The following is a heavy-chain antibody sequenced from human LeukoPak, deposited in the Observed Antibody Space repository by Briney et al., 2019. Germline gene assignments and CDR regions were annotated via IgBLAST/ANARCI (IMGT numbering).Heavy chain of an antibody. J-gene: IGHJ5*02. Sequence: PSETLSLTCAVYGGSFRGYYWSWIPGPPGKGLEGIGEINHSGSTNSNPSLKSRVTISVDTSKNQFSLKLSSVTAADTAVYYCARGHNWFDPWGQGTLVTVSS. CDR1: GGSFRGYY. V-gene: IGHV4-34*01. CDR3: ARGHNWFDP. CDR2: INHSGST.